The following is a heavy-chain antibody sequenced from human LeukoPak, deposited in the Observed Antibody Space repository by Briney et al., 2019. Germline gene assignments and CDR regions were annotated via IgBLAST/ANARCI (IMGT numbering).Heavy chain of an antibody. Sequence: PGGSLRLSCAASGFTFSSYSMNWVRQAPGKGLEWVSSISSSSSYIYYADSVKGRFTISRDNAKNSLYLQMNSLRAEDTAVYYCARDYDYGEYYFDYWGQGTLVTVSS. V-gene: IGHV3-21*01. CDR3: ARDYDYGEYYFDY. D-gene: IGHD4-17*01. CDR1: GFTFSSYS. J-gene: IGHJ4*02. CDR2: ISSSSSYI.